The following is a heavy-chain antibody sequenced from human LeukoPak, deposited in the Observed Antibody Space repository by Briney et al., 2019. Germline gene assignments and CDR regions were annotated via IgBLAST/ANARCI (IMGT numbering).Heavy chain of an antibody. V-gene: IGHV4-39*01. D-gene: IGHD1-1*01. J-gene: IGHJ3*02. Sequence: SETLSLTCTVSGGSISSSSYYWCWIRQPPGKGLEWIGSIYYSGSPYYNPSLKSRVTISVDTSKNQFSLKLSSVTAADTAVYYCARLSTGPYGLGAFDIWGQGTMVTVSS. CDR1: GGSISSSSYY. CDR3: ARLSTGPYGLGAFDI. CDR2: IYYSGSP.